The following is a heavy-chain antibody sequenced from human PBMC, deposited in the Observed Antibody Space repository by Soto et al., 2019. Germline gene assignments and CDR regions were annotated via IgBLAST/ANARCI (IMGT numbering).Heavy chain of an antibody. CDR1: GFSVSRNY. CDR2: IYSGGST. J-gene: IGHJ4*02. V-gene: IGHV3-53*01. Sequence: GSLRRCSTAAGFSVSRNYMVSVRQAPGKGLEWVSFIYSGGSTYYADSGKSRFTISRDNSKNTPKRQMNSLRADDTDVYYCARVNYYYFDYWGQGTLVPGSS. D-gene: IGHD3-10*01. CDR3: ARVNYYYFDY.